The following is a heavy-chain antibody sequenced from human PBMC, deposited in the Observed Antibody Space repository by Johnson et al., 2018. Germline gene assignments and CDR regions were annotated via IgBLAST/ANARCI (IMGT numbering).Heavy chain of an antibody. D-gene: IGHD2-2*01. CDR1: GYSFTNSG. J-gene: IGHJ6*03. V-gene: IGHV1-3*01. CDR3: VASTPSYYMDV. CDR2: ISAGNGIT. Sequence: QVQLVQSGAEVKKPGASVKVSCKASGYSFTNSGMHWVRQAPGQRLEWMGWISAGNGITKYSEKFQGRVTITRDTSASTAYMDLSSLRSEDTAVYYCVASTPSYYMDVWGTGTTVTVSS.